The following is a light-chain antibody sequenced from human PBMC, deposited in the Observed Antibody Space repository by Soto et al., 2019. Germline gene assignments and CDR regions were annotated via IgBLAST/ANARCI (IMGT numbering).Light chain of an antibody. CDR1: SSDVGGYNY. CDR3: NSYTTSNTRQIV. CDR2: DVS. J-gene: IGLJ1*01. V-gene: IGLV2-14*01. Sequence: QCALNQPASVSGAAGQSITISCTGTSSDVGGYNYVSWYQQHPGKAPKFMIYDVSNRPSGVSTRFSGSKSGNTASLTISGLQAEDEADYYCNSYTTSNTRQIVFGTGTKVTV.